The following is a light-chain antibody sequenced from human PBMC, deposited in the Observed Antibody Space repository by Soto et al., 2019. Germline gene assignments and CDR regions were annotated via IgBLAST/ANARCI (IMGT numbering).Light chain of an antibody. CDR1: QSISGY. CDR3: QQSDSIPWT. V-gene: IGKV1-39*01. CDR2: AAS. J-gene: IGKJ1*01. Sequence: DIQMTQSPSSLSASVGDRITITCRASQSISGYLNWYQQIPGKAPKLLIYAASTFPSGVPSRFSGSGSGTDFTLTISSLQSEDFATYYCQQSDSIPWTFGQGTKVEIK.